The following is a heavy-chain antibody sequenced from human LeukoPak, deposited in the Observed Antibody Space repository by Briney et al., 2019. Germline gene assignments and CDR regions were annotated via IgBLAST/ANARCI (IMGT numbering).Heavy chain of an antibody. J-gene: IGHJ4*02. CDR3: ARGVSGSGSYFDY. D-gene: IGHD3-10*01. CDR2: IKQDGSEK. Sequence: GGSLRLSCAASGFTFSSYWMSWVRQAPGKGLEWVANIKQDGSEKYYVDSVKGRFTISRDNAKNSLYLQMNSLRAEDTAVYYCARGVSGSGSYFDYWGQGTLVTVSS. V-gene: IGHV3-7*01. CDR1: GFTFSSYW.